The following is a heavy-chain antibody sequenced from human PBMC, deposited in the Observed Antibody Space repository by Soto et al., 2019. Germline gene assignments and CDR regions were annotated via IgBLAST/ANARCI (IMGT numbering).Heavy chain of an antibody. D-gene: IGHD3-10*01. CDR2: INAGNGNT. J-gene: IGHJ4*02. V-gene: IGHV1-3*01. Sequence: QVQLVQSGAEVKKPGASVKVSCRASGYTFTSYAVHWVRQAPGQRLAWMGGINAGNGNTKYSQKFQGRVTITRDTSASTAYMELSSLRSEDTAVYYCARDLGFGLSDFWGQGTLVTVSS. CDR3: ARDLGFGLSDF. CDR1: GYTFTSYA.